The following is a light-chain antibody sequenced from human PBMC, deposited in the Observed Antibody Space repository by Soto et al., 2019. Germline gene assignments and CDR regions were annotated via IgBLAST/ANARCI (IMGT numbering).Light chain of an antibody. Sequence: DIPLIQSPSFLSASVGDRVTITCRASQGIATSLAWYQQKPGKAPNLLIYAASTLQRGVPSRFSGSGSGTEFTLTISSLQPEDFATYYCQQLNAYPPVSFGPGTRVDIK. V-gene: IGKV1-9*01. CDR1: QGIATS. J-gene: IGKJ3*01. CDR3: QQLNAYPPVS. CDR2: AAS.